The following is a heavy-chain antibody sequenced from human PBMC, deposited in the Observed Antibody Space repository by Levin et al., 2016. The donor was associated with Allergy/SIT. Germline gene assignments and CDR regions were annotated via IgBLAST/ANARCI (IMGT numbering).Heavy chain of an antibody. CDR1: GYSFTSYW. CDR2: IYPGDSDT. D-gene: IGHD1-1*01. J-gene: IGHJ4*02. CDR3: ARRTGTAIDY. Sequence: KVSCKSSGYSFTSYWIGWVRQMPGKGLEWMGIIYPGDSDTRYSPSFQGQVTISADKSISTAYLQWSSLRASDTAMYYCARRTGTAIDYWGQGTLVTVSS. V-gene: IGHV5-51*01.